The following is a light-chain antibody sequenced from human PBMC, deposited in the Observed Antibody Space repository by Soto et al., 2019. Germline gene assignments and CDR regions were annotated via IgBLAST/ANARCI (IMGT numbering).Light chain of an antibody. CDR3: QQYYNLLYT. J-gene: IGKJ2*01. CDR1: QDVNKY. V-gene: IGKV1-33*01. CDR2: HAS. Sequence: DILMAQSPSSLSASVGDRVTITCQTSQDVNKYLNWYQQKPGKAPKLLIYHASNLETGVPSRFSGSGSGTDFTFTITSLQPEDIATYYCQQYYNLLYTFGQGTKVDIK.